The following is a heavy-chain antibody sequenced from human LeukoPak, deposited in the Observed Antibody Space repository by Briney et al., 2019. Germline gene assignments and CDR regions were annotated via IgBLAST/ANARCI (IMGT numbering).Heavy chain of an antibody. Sequence: SETLSLTCSVSGGSISSYYWSWIRQPPGKGLEWIGYIYYSGSTNYNPSLKSRVTISVDTSKNQFSLKLSSVTAADTAVYYCARDGPMTTVTTIGYWGQGTLVTVSS. CDR2: IYYSGST. CDR3: ARDGPMTTVTTIGY. V-gene: IGHV4-59*01. CDR1: GGSISSYY. J-gene: IGHJ4*02. D-gene: IGHD4-17*01.